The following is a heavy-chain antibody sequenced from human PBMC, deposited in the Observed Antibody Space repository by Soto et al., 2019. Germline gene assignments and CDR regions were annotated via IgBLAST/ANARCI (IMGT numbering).Heavy chain of an antibody. Sequence: SETLSLTCTVSGGSISSYYWSWIRQPPGKGLEWIGYIYYSGSTNYNPSLKSRVTLSVDTSKNQFSLKLSSVTAADTAVYYCARDGRDCWSGYGPLGFDPWGQGTLVTVSS. J-gene: IGHJ5*02. V-gene: IGHV4-59*01. CDR1: GGSISSYY. D-gene: IGHD3-3*01. CDR2: IYYSGST. CDR3: ARDGRDCWSGYGPLGFDP.